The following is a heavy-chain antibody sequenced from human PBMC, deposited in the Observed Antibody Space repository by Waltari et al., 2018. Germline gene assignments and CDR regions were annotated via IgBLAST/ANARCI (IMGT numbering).Heavy chain of an antibody. V-gene: IGHV1-69*01. CDR1: GGTFSSYA. J-gene: IGHJ3*02. CDR2: CIPMCGTA. CDR3: ASYHPAGTARTDGAVDI. D-gene: IGHD5-18*01. Sequence: QVQLVQSGAEVKTPGSSVKVSCTASGGTFSSYAISWVRQAPGQGLEWRGGCIPMCGTANYGQKFQGRVTVRADESTSTAYMEVSSLRCEETAVYYCASYHPAGTARTDGAVDIWGQGTMVTVSS.